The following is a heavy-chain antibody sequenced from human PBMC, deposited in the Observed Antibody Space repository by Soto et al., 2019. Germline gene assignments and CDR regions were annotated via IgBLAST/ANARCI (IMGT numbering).Heavy chain of an antibody. Sequence: QVQLVASGGGVVQPGRSLRLSCAASGFTFSSYGMHWVRQAPGKGLAWVAVISYDGSNKYYADSVKGRFTTSRDNSKNTLYLQMNSLRAEDTAVYYCAKPDAGSPALKDWGQGTLVTVS. CDR3: AKPDAGSPALKD. CDR2: ISYDGSNK. CDR1: GFTFSSYG. V-gene: IGHV3-30*18. D-gene: IGHD6-6*01. J-gene: IGHJ4*02.